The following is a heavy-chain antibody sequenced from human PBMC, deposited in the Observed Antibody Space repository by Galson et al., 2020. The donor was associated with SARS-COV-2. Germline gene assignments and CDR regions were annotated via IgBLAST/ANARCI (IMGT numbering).Heavy chain of an antibody. CDR1: GFSFSAYW. CDR2: IKPDGSDK. Sequence: GGSLRLSCAASGFSFSAYWMTWVRQAPGQGLEWVANIKPDGSDKYYVDSVNGRFTVSRDNAKNSLYLQMNSLRAEDTAVYYCARGYFYGSGSFDSWGQGTLVTVSS. J-gene: IGHJ5*01. CDR3: ARGYFYGSGSFDS. V-gene: IGHV3-7*04. D-gene: IGHD3-10*01.